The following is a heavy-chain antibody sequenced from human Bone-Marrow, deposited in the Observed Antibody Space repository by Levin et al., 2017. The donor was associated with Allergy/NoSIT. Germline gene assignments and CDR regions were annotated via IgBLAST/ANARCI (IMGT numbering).Heavy chain of an antibody. CDR2: MTHGGGTT. D-gene: IGHD2-15*01. CDR3: AKDIAVGDWYFDL. J-gene: IGHJ2*01. V-gene: IGHV3-23*01. Sequence: GGSLRLSCAASGFTLSNFYMTWVRQAPGKGLEWVSTMTHGGGTTYYADSVKGRFTIFRDNSKNTLFLQMNSLRAEDSAIYYCAKDIAVGDWYFDLWGRGTLVSVSS. CDR1: GFTLSNFY.